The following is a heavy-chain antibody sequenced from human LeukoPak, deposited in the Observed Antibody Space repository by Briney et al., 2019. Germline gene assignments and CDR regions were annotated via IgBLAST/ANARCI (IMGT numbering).Heavy chain of an antibody. V-gene: IGHV1-69*05. CDR1: GGTFSSYA. D-gene: IGHD5-18*01. CDR3: ARNGGYSYGSSLTRGAFDI. CDR2: IIPVFGRA. Sequence: GASVKVSCKASGGTFSSYAISWVRQAPGQGLEWMGRIIPVFGRANYAQKFQGRVTITTDESTSTAYMELSSLRSEDTAVYYCARNGGYSYGSSLTRGAFDIWGQGTMVTVSS. J-gene: IGHJ3*02.